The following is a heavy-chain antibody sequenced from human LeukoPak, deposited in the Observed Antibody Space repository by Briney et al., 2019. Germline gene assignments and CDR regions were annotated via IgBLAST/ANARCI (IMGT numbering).Heavy chain of an antibody. CDR2: ISPSGGST. D-gene: IGHD6-13*01. V-gene: IGHV1-46*01. Sequence: GASVKVSCKAFGYTFTSNYTHWVRQAPGQGPEWMGVISPSGGSTTYAQKFQGRVTLTRDMSTSTDYLELSSLRSEDTAVYYCARMANIAAAAPGGYWYFDLWGRGTLVTVSS. J-gene: IGHJ2*01. CDR3: ARMANIAAAAPGGYWYFDL. CDR1: GYTFTSNY.